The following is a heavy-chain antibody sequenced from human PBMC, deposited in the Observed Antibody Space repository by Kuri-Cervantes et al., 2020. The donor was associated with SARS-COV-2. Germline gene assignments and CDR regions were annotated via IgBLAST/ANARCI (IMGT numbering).Heavy chain of an antibody. CDR3: ARARVRGLITAYYYYGMDV. CDR1: GDTFTGYY. J-gene: IGHJ6*02. D-gene: IGHD3-10*01. V-gene: IGHV1-2*04. Sequence: ASVKVSCKASGDTFTGYYIHCVRQAPGQGLEWMGWINPNSGGTNYAQKFQGCVTLTRDTSINTAYMELSRLRSDDTAVYYCARARVRGLITAYYYYGMDVWGQGTTVTVSS. CDR2: INPNSGGT.